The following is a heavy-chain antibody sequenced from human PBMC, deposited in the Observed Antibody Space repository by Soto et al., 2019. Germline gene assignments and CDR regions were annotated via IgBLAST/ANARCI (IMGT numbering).Heavy chain of an antibody. Sequence: QLQLQESGPGLVKPSETLCLNCAVCGGSISSSSYYWGWIRQPPGKGLEWIGSLYYSRSTYYNPSLKSRVTISVDTSKNQFSLKLSSVTAADTAVYYCVGTGYSPFDYWGQETLVTVSS. CDR3: VGTGYSPFDY. V-gene: IGHV4-39*01. J-gene: IGHJ4*02. CDR2: LYYSRST. CDR1: GGSISSSSYY. D-gene: IGHD3-9*01.